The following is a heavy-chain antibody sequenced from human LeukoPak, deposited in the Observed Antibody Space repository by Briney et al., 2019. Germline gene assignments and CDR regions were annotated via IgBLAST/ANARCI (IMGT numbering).Heavy chain of an antibody. V-gene: IGHV3-33*08. Sequence: GGSLRLSCATSGFSFRSYGMHWVRQAPGKGLDWVAAIWFGGSNAYYADSVNGRFTISRDDSKNTLYLHMSGLRADDTAVYYCASAYSAGWFGYWGQGTPVIVSS. CDR1: GFSFRSYG. CDR3: ASAYSAGWFGY. J-gene: IGHJ5*01. D-gene: IGHD3-16*01. CDR2: IWFGGSNA.